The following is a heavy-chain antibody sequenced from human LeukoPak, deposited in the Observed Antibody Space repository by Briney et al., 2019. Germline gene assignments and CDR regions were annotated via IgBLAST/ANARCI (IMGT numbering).Heavy chain of an antibody. CDR1: GGSISSYY. J-gene: IGHJ4*02. D-gene: IGHD5/OR15-5a*01. Sequence: SETLSLTCIVSGGSISSYYWSWIRQPPGKGLEWIGYIYYSGSTNYNPSLKSRVTISVDTSKNQFSLKLSSVTAADTAVYYCARGRPPSRPFDYWGQGTLVTVSS. V-gene: IGHV4-59*01. CDR2: IYYSGST. CDR3: ARGRPPSRPFDY.